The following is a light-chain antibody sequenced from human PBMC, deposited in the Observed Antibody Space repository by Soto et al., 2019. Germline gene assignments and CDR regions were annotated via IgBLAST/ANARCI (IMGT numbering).Light chain of an antibody. CDR1: QSVSSY. J-gene: IGKJ1*01. CDR2: DAS. V-gene: IGKV3-11*01. Sequence: EIVLMQSPGTLSLSPGERATLSCRASQSVSSYLAWYQQKPGQSPRLLIYDASNRATGIPARFSGSGSGTDFTLTIRSLEPQDFAVYYRQQRGAFGQGTKVDIK. CDR3: QQRGA.